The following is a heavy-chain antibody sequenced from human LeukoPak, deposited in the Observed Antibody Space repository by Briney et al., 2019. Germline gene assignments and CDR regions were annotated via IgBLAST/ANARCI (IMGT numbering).Heavy chain of an antibody. CDR1: GGSISSGGYY. V-gene: IGHV4-31*03. Sequence: SETLSLTCTVSGGSISSGGYYWSWIRKHPGKDLEWIGYIYYSGSTYYNPSLKSRVTISVDTSKNQFSLKLSSVTAADTAVYYCAREGQIALDYWGQGTLVTVSS. CDR2: IYYSGST. CDR3: AREGQIALDY. J-gene: IGHJ4*02. D-gene: IGHD3-3*02.